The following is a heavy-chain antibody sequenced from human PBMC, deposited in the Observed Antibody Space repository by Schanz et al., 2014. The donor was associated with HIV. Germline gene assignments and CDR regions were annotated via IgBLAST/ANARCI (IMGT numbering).Heavy chain of an antibody. J-gene: IGHJ4*02. CDR3: ARDGSSGWQDPFDY. CDR2: ISYDGSNK. CDR1: GFTFRSYA. D-gene: IGHD6-19*01. V-gene: IGHV3-30-3*01. Sequence: VRLVETGGDLIQPGGSLRLSCAASGFTFRSYAMHWVRQAPGKGLEWVAVISYDGSNKYYADSVKGRSTISRDNSKNTLYLQMNSLRAEDTAVYYCARDGSSGWQDPFDYWGQGTLVTVSS.